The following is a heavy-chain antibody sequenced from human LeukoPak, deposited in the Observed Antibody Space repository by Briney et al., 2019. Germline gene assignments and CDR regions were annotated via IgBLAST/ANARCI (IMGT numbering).Heavy chain of an antibody. CDR1: GGTFSSYA. D-gene: IGHD6-19*01. Sequence: VASVKVSCTASGGTFSSYAISWVRQAPGQGLEWMGGIIPIFGTANYAQKFQGRVTITADESTSTAYMELSSLRSEDTALYYCARDLRPLSGGWYSFNYYYYIDVWGKGTTVTISS. CDR3: ARDLRPLSGGWYSFNYYYYIDV. V-gene: IGHV1-69*13. CDR2: IIPIFGTA. J-gene: IGHJ6*03.